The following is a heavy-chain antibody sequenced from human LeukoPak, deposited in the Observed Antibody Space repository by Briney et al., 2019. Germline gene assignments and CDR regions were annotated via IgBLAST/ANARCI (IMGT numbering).Heavy chain of an antibody. CDR3: ARDRFVDYYESSGYQPLDY. D-gene: IGHD3-22*01. J-gene: IGHJ4*02. V-gene: IGHV4-61*02. CDR1: GGSISSGSYY. Sequence: KPSQTLSLTCTVSGGSISSGSYYWSWIRQPAGKGLEWIGRIYTSGSTNYNPSLKRRVTISVDTSKNQFSLKLSSVTAADTAVYYCARDRFVDYYESSGYQPLDYWGQGTLVTISS. CDR2: IYTSGST.